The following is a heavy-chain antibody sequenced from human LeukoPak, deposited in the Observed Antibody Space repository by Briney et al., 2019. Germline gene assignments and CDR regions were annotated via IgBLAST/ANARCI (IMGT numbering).Heavy chain of an antibody. J-gene: IGHJ4*02. CDR3: ARDPSIAVAGDY. CDR1: GGTFSSYA. Sequence: SVKVSCKASGGTFSSYAISWVRQAPGQGLEWMGRIIPILGIANYAQKFQGRVTITADKSTSTAYMELSSLRSEDTAVYYCARDPSIAVAGDYWGQGTLVTVSS. V-gene: IGHV1-69*04. D-gene: IGHD6-19*01. CDR2: IIPILGIA.